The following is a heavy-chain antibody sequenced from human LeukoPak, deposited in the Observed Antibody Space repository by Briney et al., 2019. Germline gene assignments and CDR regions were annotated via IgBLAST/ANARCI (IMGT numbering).Heavy chain of an antibody. V-gene: IGHV3-74*01. CDR3: VSFYETY. J-gene: IGHJ4*02. CDR2: INSDGSWT. D-gene: IGHD2/OR15-2a*01. CDR1: GNYW. Sequence: GGSLRLSCAASGNYWMHWVRQAPGKGLVWVSHINSDGSWTSYADSVKGRFTISKDNAKNTVYLQMNSLRAEDTAVYYCVSFYETYWGWGTLVTVSS.